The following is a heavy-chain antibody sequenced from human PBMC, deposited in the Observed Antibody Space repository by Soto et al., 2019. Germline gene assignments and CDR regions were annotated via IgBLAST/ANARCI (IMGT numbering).Heavy chain of an antibody. CDR3: ASSFYGAGSYCLDY. CDR1: GVSMSSGGYY. J-gene: IGHJ4*02. V-gene: IGHV4-31*03. Sequence: QVQLQESGPGQVKASQTLSLTCTVSGVSMSSGGYYWSWIRQHPGKGLEWLGYIYYSGSTYYNPSLQSRVIISVDTSKNQFSLKLSSVTAADTAVYYCASSFYGAGSYCLDYWGQGTLVPVSS. CDR2: IYYSGST. D-gene: IGHD3-10*01.